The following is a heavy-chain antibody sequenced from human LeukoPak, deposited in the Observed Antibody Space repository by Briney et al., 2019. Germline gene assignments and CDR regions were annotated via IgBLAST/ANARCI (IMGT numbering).Heavy chain of an antibody. V-gene: IGHV4-4*02. CDR3: ARDAGSYYKTGFDP. CDR2: IYHSGST. J-gene: IGHJ5*02. CDR1: GGSISSSNW. D-gene: IGHD3-10*01. Sequence: SETLSLTCAVSGGSISSSNWWSWVRQPPGKGLEWIGEIYHSGSTNYNPSLKSRVTISVDKSKNQFSLKLSSASAADTAVYYCARDAGSYYKTGFDPWGQGTLVTVSS.